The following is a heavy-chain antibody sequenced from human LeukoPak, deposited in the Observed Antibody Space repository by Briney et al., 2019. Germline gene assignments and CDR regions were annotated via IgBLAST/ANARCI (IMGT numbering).Heavy chain of an antibody. D-gene: IGHD2-21*02. V-gene: IGHV1-2*02. CDR3: ARDKDGVTAAY. CDR2: INPNSGGT. CDR1: GYTFTGYY. J-gene: IGHJ4*02. Sequence: GASVKVSCKASGYTFTGYYMHWVRQAPGQGLEWMGWINPNSGGTNYTQKFQGRVTITRDTTIRTTCMPRSRARSQERAVYYCARDKDGVTAAYWGEGTLVSVS.